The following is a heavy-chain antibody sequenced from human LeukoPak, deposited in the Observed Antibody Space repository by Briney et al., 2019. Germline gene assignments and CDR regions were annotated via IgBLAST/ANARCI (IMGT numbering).Heavy chain of an antibody. V-gene: IGHV1-18*01. CDR2: ISAYNGNT. D-gene: IGHD6-6*01. CDR1: GGTFSSYA. CDR3: ARGVLAARLYYFDF. Sequence: GASVKVSCKASGGTFSSYAISWVRQAPGQGVEWMGWISAYNGNTNYAQKFQGRVTMTTDTSTSTAYMELRSLRSDDTAVYYCARGVLAARLYYFDFWGQGTLVTVSS. J-gene: IGHJ4*02.